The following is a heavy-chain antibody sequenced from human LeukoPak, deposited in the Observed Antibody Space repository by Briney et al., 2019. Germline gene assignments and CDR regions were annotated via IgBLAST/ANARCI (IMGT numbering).Heavy chain of an antibody. CDR1: GFTFSSYG. J-gene: IGHJ6*03. Sequence: PGGSLRLSCAASGFTFSSYGMHWVRQAPGKGLEWVAFIRYDGSNKYYADSVKGRFTISRDNSKNTLYLQMNSLRAEDTAVYYCAREVVRYCSSTSCYPNRMTWGMDVWGKGTTVTVSS. CDR2: IRYDGSNK. CDR3: AREVVRYCSSTSCYPNRMTWGMDV. V-gene: IGHV3-30*02. D-gene: IGHD2-2*01.